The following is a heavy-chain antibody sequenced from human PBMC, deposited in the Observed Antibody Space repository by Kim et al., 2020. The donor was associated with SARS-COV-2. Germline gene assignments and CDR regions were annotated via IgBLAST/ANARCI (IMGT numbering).Heavy chain of an antibody. CDR3: ARDFGFGDIQYFQH. Sequence: YADSVKGRFTISRDNSKNTLYLQMNSLRAEDTAVYYCARDFGFGDIQYFQHWGQGTLVTVSS. D-gene: IGHD3-10*01. V-gene: IGHV3-30*01. J-gene: IGHJ1*01.